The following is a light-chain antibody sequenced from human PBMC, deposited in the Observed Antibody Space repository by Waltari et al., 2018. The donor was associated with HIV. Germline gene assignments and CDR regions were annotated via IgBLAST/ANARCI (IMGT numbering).Light chain of an antibody. Sequence: QSVLTQPPSASGTPGQRVTISCSGSSSNIGRSNVYRSQQVPGTAPKLLRYGNNQRPSGVPDRFSGSQSGTSASLAISGLRSEDEADYYCAAWDDSLSGRVFGGGTKLTVL. CDR1: SSNIGRSN. CDR2: GNN. J-gene: IGLJ3*02. CDR3: AAWDDSLSGRV. V-gene: IGLV1-47*01.